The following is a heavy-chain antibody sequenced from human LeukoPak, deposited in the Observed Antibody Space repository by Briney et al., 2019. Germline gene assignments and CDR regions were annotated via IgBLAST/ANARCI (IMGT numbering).Heavy chain of an antibody. J-gene: IGHJ1*01. CDR1: GGTFSSYA. V-gene: IGHV1-69*06. CDR3: ARGHDSSGYYYVPRAEYFQH. Sequence: SVKVSCKASGGTFSSYAISWVRQAPGQGLEWMGRIIPIFGTANYAQKFQGRVTITADKSTSTAYMELSSLRSEDTAVYYCARGHDSSGYYYVPRAEYFQHWGQSTLVTVSS. D-gene: IGHD3-22*01. CDR2: IIPIFGTA.